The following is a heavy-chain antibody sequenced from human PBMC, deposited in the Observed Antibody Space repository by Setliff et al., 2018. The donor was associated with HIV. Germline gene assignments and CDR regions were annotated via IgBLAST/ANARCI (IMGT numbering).Heavy chain of an antibody. V-gene: IGHV7-4-1*02. D-gene: IGHD6-13*01. CDR2: INTKTGNP. J-gene: IGHJ6*03. Sequence: ASVKVSCKAPGYTFTSYTMNWVRQAPGHGLEWMGWINTKTGNPTSAQGFPGRFVFSLDTSVSTAYLQSSSLKADDTAVYYCARATIASAGNYYYYYMDVWGKGTTVTVSS. CDR1: GYTFTSYT. CDR3: ARATIASAGNYYYYYMDV.